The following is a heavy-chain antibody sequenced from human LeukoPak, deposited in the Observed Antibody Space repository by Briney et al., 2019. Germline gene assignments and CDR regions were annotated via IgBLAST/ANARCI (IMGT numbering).Heavy chain of an antibody. CDR2: INPNSGGT. J-gene: IGHJ5*02. Sequence: ASVKVSCKASGYTFTGYSMHWVRQAPGQGLEWMGWINPNSGGTNYAQKFQGRVTMTTDTSTSTAYMELRSLRSDDTAVYYCARYFWEYSSGWYNWFDPWGQGTLVTVSS. V-gene: IGHV1-2*02. CDR3: ARYFWEYSSGWYNWFDP. D-gene: IGHD6-19*01. CDR1: GYTFTGYS.